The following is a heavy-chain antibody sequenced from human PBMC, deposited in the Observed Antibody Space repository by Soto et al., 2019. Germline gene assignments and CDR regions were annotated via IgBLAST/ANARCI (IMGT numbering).Heavy chain of an antibody. V-gene: IGHV1-18*01. J-gene: IGHJ6*02. CDR3: ARDRPTSSIRARDYYYAMDV. Sequence: QVQLVQSGAEVKKPGASVKVSSKASGYSFITYGISWVRQAPGQGLEWMGWISTYNGNTKYAQKLQGRVTMTTDTSTTTGYMELRSLRSDDTAVYYCARDRPTSSIRARDYYYAMDVWGQGTTVTVSS. CDR1: GYSFITYG. CDR2: ISTYNGNT. D-gene: IGHD6-6*01.